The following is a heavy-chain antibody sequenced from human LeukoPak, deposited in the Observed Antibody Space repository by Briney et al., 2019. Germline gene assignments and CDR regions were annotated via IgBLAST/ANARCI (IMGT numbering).Heavy chain of an antibody. V-gene: IGHV1-18*01. Sequence: ASVKVSCKASGYTFNTYGISWVRQAPGQRPEWMGWINTDNGNTKYAQKFQGRVTMTTDTSTSTAYMGLSSLRSDDTAVYYCARKGCTGDCYRFDPWGQGTLVTVSS. D-gene: IGHD2-21*02. J-gene: IGHJ5*02. CDR1: GYTFNTYG. CDR3: ARKGCTGDCYRFDP. CDR2: INTDNGNT.